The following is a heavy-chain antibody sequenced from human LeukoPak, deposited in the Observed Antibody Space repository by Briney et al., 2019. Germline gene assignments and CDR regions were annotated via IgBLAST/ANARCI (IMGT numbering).Heavy chain of an antibody. J-gene: IGHJ4*02. Sequence: SETLSLTCAAYGGSFSGYYWSWIRQPPGKGLEWIGYVYYSGSTEYNPSLRSRVTISLEMSKHQFSLNLTSVTAADTAVYYCASNTGTVFDYWGQGALVTVSS. D-gene: IGHD7-27*01. CDR3: ASNTGTVFDY. V-gene: IGHV4-59*01. CDR2: VYYSGST. CDR1: GGSFSGYY.